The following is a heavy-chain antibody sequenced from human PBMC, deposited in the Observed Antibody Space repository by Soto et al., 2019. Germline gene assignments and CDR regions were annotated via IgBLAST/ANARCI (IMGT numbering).Heavy chain of an antibody. Sequence: SETLSLTCTVSGGSISSYYWSWIRQPPGKGLEWIGYIYYSGSTNYNPSLKSRVTISVDTSKNQFSLKLSSVTAADTAVYYCARRRNYYDSSGYDYWGQGTLVTVSS. CDR1: GGSISSYY. V-gene: IGHV4-59*01. D-gene: IGHD3-22*01. CDR3: ARRRNYYDSSGYDY. J-gene: IGHJ4*02. CDR2: IYYSGST.